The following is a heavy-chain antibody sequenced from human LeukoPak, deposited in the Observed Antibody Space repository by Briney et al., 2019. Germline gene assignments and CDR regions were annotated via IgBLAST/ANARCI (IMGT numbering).Heavy chain of an antibody. J-gene: IGHJ3*02. V-gene: IGHV5-51*01. D-gene: IGHD1-26*01. Sequence: GESLKISCKGSGYSFTSYWIGWVRQMPGKGLEWMGIIYPGDSDTRYSPSFQGQVTISADKSISTAYLQWSSLKASDTAMYYCARLTRIVGAGEQAAFDIWGRGIMVTVSS. CDR2: IYPGDSDT. CDR3: ARLTRIVGAGEQAAFDI. CDR1: GYSFTSYW.